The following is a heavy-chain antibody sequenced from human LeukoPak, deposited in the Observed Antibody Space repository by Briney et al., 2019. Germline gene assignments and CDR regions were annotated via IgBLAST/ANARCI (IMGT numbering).Heavy chain of an antibody. CDR1: GFTFSSYA. D-gene: IGHD6-13*01. Sequence: GGSQRLSCAASGFTFSSYAMHWVRQAPGKGLEWVAVISYDGSNKYYADSVKGRFTISRDNSKNTLYLQMNSLRAEDTAVYYCARGASSPPDWGQGTLVTVSS. CDR3: ARGASSPPD. CDR2: ISYDGSNK. V-gene: IGHV3-30-3*01. J-gene: IGHJ4*02.